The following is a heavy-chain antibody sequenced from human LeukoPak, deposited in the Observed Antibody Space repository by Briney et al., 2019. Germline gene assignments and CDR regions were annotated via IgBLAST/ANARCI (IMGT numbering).Heavy chain of an antibody. CDR1: KFTFSTSA. J-gene: IGHJ4*02. CDR2: ISGSGANT. V-gene: IGHV3-23*01. Sequence: GGSLRLSCAASKFTFSTSAMSWVRQAPGKGLEWVSAISGSGANTYYVDSVKGRFTISRDNSKNTLYLEMSSLRADDTAVYYCAKESQTYYDIMTGYPNYYFDYWGQGTLVTVSS. CDR3: AKESQTYYDIMTGYPNYYFDY. D-gene: IGHD3-9*01.